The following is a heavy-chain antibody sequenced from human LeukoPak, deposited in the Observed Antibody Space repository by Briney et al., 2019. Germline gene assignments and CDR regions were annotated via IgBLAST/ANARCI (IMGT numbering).Heavy chain of an antibody. CDR3: ARATIFGVVMDV. CDR1: GGSISSYY. J-gene: IGHJ6*02. D-gene: IGHD3-3*01. Sequence: SETLSLTCTVSGGSISSYYWGWIRQPPGKGLEWIGSIFYSGSTNYNPSLKSRVTISVDTSKNQFSLKLSSVTAADTAVYYCARATIFGVVMDVWGQGTTVTVSS. V-gene: IGHV4-39*07. CDR2: IFYSGST.